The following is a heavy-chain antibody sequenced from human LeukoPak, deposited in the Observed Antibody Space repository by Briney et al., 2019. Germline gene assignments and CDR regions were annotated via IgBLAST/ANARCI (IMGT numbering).Heavy chain of an antibody. D-gene: IGHD2-2*01. V-gene: IGHV3-7*05. CDR2: INQDGSEK. CDR3: ARGTIVAPGIDY. Sequence: PGGSLRLSCAASGFTFSSYEMNWVRQAPGKGLEWVANINQDGSEKYYVDSVKGRFTISRDNAKNSLYLQMNSLRAEDTAVYYCARGTIVAPGIDYWGQGTLVTVSS. CDR1: GFTFSSYE. J-gene: IGHJ4*02.